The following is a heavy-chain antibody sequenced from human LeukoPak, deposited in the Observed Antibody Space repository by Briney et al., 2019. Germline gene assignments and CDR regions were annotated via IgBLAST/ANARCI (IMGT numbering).Heavy chain of an antibody. J-gene: IGHJ5*02. CDR2: INPNSGGT. D-gene: IGHD5-18*01. Sequence: ASVKVSCKASGYTFTGYYMHWVRQAPGQGLEWMGRINPNSGGTNYAQKFQGRVTMTRDTSISTAYMELSRLRSEDTAVYYCARGHLDRGYSINWFDPWGQGTLVTVSS. CDR1: GYTFTGYY. V-gene: IGHV1-2*06. CDR3: ARGHLDRGYSINWFDP.